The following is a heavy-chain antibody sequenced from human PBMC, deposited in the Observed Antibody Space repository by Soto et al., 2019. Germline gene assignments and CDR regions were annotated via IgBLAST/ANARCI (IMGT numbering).Heavy chain of an antibody. CDR2: INAGNGNT. J-gene: IGHJ4*02. CDR1: GYTFTSYA. D-gene: IGHD3-10*01. V-gene: IGHV1-3*01. Sequence: ASVKVSCKASGYTFTSYAMHWVRQAPGQRLEWMGWINAGNGNTKYSQKFQGRVTITRDTSASTAYMELSSLRSEDTAVYYCAITHLRFGEHHYWGQGTLVTVSS. CDR3: AITHLRFGEHHY.